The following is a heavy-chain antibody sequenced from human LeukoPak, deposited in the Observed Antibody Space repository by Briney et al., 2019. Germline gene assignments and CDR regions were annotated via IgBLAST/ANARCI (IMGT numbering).Heavy chain of an antibody. D-gene: IGHD6-19*01. CDR3: AKGGYSSGWYSDAFDI. Sequence: EASVKVSCKASGYTFTGYYMHWVRQAPGQGLEWMGWMNPKSGGTNSAQKFQGRVTMTRDTSISTAYLELSRLRSDDTAVYYCAKGGYSSGWYSDAFDIWGQGTMVTVSS. CDR1: GYTFTGYY. J-gene: IGHJ3*02. CDR2: MNPKSGGT. V-gene: IGHV1-2*02.